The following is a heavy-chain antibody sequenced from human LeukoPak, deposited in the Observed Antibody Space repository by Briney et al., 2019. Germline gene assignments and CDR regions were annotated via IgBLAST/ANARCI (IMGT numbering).Heavy chain of an antibody. CDR2: IYTSGST. D-gene: IGHD3-22*01. J-gene: IGHJ4*02. Sequence: SETLSLTCAVYGGSISSYHWSWIRQPAGKGLEWIGRIYTSGSTNYNPSLKSRVTMSVDTSKNQFSLKLSSVTAADTAVYYCAGTPLYYYDSKDGYWGQGTLVTVSS. CDR1: GGSISSYH. V-gene: IGHV4-59*10. CDR3: AGTPLYYYDSKDGY.